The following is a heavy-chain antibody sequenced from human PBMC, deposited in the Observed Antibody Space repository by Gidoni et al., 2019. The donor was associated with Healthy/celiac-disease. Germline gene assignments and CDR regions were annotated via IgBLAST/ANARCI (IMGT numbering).Heavy chain of an antibody. Sequence: LLLQEAGPGLVKPSETLSLTRTLSGGSISSSSYSCGWIRQPPRKGLGWIGSIYYSGNTYYNPSLKSRVTISVDTSKNQFSLKLSSVTAADTAVYYCARHSVAGPYNWFDPWGQGTLVTVSS. CDR3: ARHSVAGPYNWFDP. J-gene: IGHJ5*02. D-gene: IGHD6-19*01. V-gene: IGHV4-39*01. CDR1: GGSISSSSYS. CDR2: IYYSGNT.